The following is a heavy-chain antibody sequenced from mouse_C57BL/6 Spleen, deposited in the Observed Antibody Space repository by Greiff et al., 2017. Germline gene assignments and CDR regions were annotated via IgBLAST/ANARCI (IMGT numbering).Heavy chain of an antibody. CDR1: GYTFTTYP. V-gene: IGHV1-47*01. D-gene: IGHD1-1*01. Sequence: QVQLQQSGADLVKPGASVKMSCKASGYTFTTYPIEWMKQNHGKSLEWIGNFHPYNDDTKYTEKFKGKATLTVEKSSSTVYLELSRLTSDDSAVDYCARINCYGSGGGAMDDWGQGTSVTVSS. CDR3: ARINCYGSGGGAMDD. CDR2: FHPYNDDT. J-gene: IGHJ4*01.